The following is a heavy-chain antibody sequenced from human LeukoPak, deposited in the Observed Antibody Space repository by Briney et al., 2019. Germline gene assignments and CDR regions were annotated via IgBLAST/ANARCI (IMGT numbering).Heavy chain of an antibody. CDR1: GYTFTSYG. D-gene: IGHD3-22*01. CDR2: ISAYNGNT. Sequence: ASVKVSCKASGYTFTSYGISWVRQAPGQGLAWLGWISAYNGNTNYAQRLQGRVTMTTDTSTSTAYMELRSLRSDDTAVYYCARVVDDSRSDYFDYWGQGTLVTVSS. J-gene: IGHJ4*02. CDR3: ARVVDDSRSDYFDY. V-gene: IGHV1-18*01.